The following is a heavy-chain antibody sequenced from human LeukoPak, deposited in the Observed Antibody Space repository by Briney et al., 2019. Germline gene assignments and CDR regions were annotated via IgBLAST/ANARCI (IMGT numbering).Heavy chain of an antibody. J-gene: IGHJ6*03. V-gene: IGHV3-74*01. CDR2: INDDGRST. CDR1: GFTFSSYW. Sequence: GGTLRLSRAASGFTFSSYWMHWVRQAPGKGLVGVSRINDDGRSTSYADSVKGRFTISRDNAKNTLYLQMNSLRAEDTAVYYCARDRSGGLWFGTKKGDYYMDVWGKGTTVTVSS. CDR3: ARDRSGGLWFGTKKGDYYMDV. D-gene: IGHD3-10*01.